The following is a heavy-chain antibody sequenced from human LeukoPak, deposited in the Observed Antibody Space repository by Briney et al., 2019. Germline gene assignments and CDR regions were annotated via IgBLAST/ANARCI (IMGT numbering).Heavy chain of an antibody. J-gene: IGHJ3*02. Sequence: ASVKVSCKASGYAFTSYGISWVRQAPGQGLEWMGWISAYNGNTNYAQKLQGRVTMTTDTSTSTAYMELRSLRSDDTAVYYCAKDGEQWLGDAFDIWGQGTMVTVSS. CDR3: AKDGEQWLGDAFDI. D-gene: IGHD6-19*01. CDR1: GYAFTSYG. V-gene: IGHV1-18*01. CDR2: ISAYNGNT.